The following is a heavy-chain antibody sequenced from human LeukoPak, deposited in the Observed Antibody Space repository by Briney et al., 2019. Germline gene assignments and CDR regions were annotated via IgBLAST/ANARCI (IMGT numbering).Heavy chain of an antibody. J-gene: IGHJ4*02. V-gene: IGHV3-74*01. Sequence: GGSLRLSCAASGFTFSNYWVHWVRQAPGKGLVWVSRINRDGSTTNYADSVKGRFTVSRGNAKNTLNLQMNSLRAEDTAVYYCARDRKSGESSEIDFWGQGTLVTVSS. CDR1: GFTFSNYW. CDR3: ARDRKSGESSEIDF. D-gene: IGHD3-10*01. CDR2: INRDGSTT.